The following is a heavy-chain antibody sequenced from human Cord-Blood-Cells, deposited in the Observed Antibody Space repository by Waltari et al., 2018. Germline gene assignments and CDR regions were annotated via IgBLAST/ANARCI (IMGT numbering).Heavy chain of an antibody. CDR3: ARDYSSSWYNWFDP. J-gene: IGHJ5*02. D-gene: IGHD6-13*01. V-gene: IGHV4-59*11. CDR2: IYYSGST. Sequence: QVQLQESGHGLVKPSATLSLPCPLPGGSLSSHYWIWIRQPPGKGLEWIGYIYYSGSTNYNPSLKSRVTISVDTSKNQFSLKLSSVTAADTAVYYCARDYSSSWYNWFDPWGQGTLVTVSS. CDR1: GGSLSSHY.